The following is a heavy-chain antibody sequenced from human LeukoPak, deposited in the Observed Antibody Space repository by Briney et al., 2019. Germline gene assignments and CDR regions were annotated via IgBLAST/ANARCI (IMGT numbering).Heavy chain of an antibody. CDR2: ISAYNGNT. Sequence: ASVKGSCKASGYTFTSYGISWVRQAPGQGLEWMGWISAYNGNTNYAQKLEGRVTMTTDTSTSTAYMELRSLRSDDTAVYYCAREWYCSGGSCYSGATDYWGQGTLATVSS. CDR3: AREWYCSGGSCYSGATDY. V-gene: IGHV1-18*01. J-gene: IGHJ4*02. CDR1: GYTFTSYG. D-gene: IGHD2-15*01.